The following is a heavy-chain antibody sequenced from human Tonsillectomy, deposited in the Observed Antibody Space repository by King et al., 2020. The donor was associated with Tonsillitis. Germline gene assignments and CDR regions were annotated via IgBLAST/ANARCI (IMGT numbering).Heavy chain of an antibody. CDR2: INDSGST. Sequence: VQLQQWGAGLLKPAETLSLTCAVYGGSFSDYYWSWIRQPPGKGLQWIGEINDSGSTNYNPSLKSRVSISVDTSNNHFSLKLSSVTAADTAVYYCARGKVNQQLVPWDVWGQGTTVTVSS. CDR1: GGSFSDYY. J-gene: IGHJ6*02. CDR3: ARGKVNQQLVPWDV. V-gene: IGHV4-34*01. D-gene: IGHD6-13*01.